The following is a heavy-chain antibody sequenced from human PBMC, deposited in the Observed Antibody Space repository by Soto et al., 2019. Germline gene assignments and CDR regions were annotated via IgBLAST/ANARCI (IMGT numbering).Heavy chain of an antibody. CDR2: INPNSGGT. CDR3: ARYSSSRIGDYYYYYMDV. D-gene: IGHD6-13*01. CDR1: GYTFTGYY. Sequence: ASVKVSCKASGYTFTGYYKHWVRQAPGQGLEWMGWINPNSGGTNYAQKFQGWVTMTRDTSISTAYMELSRLRSDDTAVYYCARYSSSRIGDYYYYYMDVWGKGTTVTVSS. V-gene: IGHV1-2*04. J-gene: IGHJ6*03.